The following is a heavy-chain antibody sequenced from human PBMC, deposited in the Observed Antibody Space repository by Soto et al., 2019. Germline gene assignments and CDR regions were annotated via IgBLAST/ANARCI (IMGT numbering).Heavy chain of an antibody. CDR2: IDPSDSYT. Sequence: GESLKISCKGSGYSFTSYWISWVRQMPGKGLEWMGRIDPSDSYTNYSPSFQGHVTISADKSISTAYLQWSSLKASDTAMYYCAIQGLLDIVVVPAASFRYYGMDVWGQGTTVTVSS. D-gene: IGHD2-2*01. CDR3: AIQGLLDIVVVPAASFRYYGMDV. V-gene: IGHV5-10-1*01. J-gene: IGHJ6*02. CDR1: GYSFTSYW.